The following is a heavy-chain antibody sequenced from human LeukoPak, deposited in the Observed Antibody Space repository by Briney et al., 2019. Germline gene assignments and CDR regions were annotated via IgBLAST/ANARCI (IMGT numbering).Heavy chain of an antibody. CDR3: ATYCSSTSCYTDAYYYYGMDV. CDR2: IYSGGST. D-gene: IGHD2-2*02. CDR1: GSTVSSNY. Sequence: GGSLRLSCAASGSTVSSNYMSWVRQAPGKGLEWVSVIYSGGSTYYADSVKGRFTISRDNSKNTLYLQMNSLRAEDTAVYYCATYCSSTSCYTDAYYYYGMDVWGQGTTVTVSS. J-gene: IGHJ6*02. V-gene: IGHV3-66*01.